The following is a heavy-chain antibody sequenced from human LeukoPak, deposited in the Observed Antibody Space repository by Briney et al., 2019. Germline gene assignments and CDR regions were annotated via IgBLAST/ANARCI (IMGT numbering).Heavy chain of an antibody. CDR2: INPNSGGT. D-gene: IGHD3-22*01. CDR1: AYSFTGYF. J-gene: IGHJ6*02. Sequence: ASVKVSCKTSAYSFTGYFFHWIRQAPGQGLEWMGWINPNSGGTNYAQKFQDRVTMTRDTSISTAYMELSRLRSDDTAVYYCARWWEYYYDSSGYYYYYYGMDVWGQGTTVTVSS. V-gene: IGHV1-2*02. CDR3: ARWWEYYYDSSGYYYYYYGMDV.